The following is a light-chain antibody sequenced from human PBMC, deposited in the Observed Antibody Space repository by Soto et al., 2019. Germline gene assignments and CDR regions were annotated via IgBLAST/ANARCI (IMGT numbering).Light chain of an antibody. CDR1: SSDVGAYDY. CDR2: EVT. V-gene: IGLV2-14*01. CDR3: GSYTGSITYV. Sequence: QSALTQPASVSGSPGQSITISCTGTSSDVGAYDYVSWYQQHPGKAPILMIYEVTNRPSGVSNRFSGSKSGNTASLTISGLQVEDEAEYYCGSYTGSITYVFGTGTKLTVL. J-gene: IGLJ1*01.